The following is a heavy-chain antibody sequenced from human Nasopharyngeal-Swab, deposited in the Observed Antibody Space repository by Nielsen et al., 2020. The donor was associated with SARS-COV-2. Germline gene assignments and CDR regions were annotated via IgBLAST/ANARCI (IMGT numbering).Heavy chain of an antibody. Sequence: WVRQAPGQGLEWMGRIIPILGIANYAQKFQGRVTITADKSTSTAYMELSSLRSEDTAVYYCARRKMAVAGTWWSDPWGQGTLVTVSS. D-gene: IGHD6-19*01. V-gene: IGHV1-69*02. CDR3: ARRKMAVAGTWWSDP. J-gene: IGHJ5*02. CDR2: IIPILGIA.